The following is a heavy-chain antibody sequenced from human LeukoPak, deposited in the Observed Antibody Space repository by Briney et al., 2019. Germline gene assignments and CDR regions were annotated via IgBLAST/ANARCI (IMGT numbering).Heavy chain of an antibody. Sequence: PGGSLRLSCAAPGFAFSSYAMSWVRQAPGKGLEWVSAISGSGGSTYYADSVKGRFTISRDNSKNTLYLQMNSLRAEDTAVYYCAKGRLDWLSLDYWGQGTLVTVSS. D-gene: IGHD3-9*01. CDR1: GFAFSSYA. CDR2: ISGSGGST. J-gene: IGHJ4*02. CDR3: AKGRLDWLSLDY. V-gene: IGHV3-23*01.